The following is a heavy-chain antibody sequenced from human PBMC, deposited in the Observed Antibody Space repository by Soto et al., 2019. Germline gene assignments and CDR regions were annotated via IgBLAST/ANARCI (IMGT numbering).Heavy chain of an antibody. D-gene: IGHD6-13*01. Sequence: AQLVESGGGLVQPGGSLRLSCAASGFTFSTYSMNWVRQAPGKGLDWISYISDSSGTKYYADSVKGRFTISRDNARNSLYLQMNSLRVEDAAVYYCERRIATFRIGAFDIWGQGTRVTVSS. CDR2: ISDSSGTK. CDR1: GFTFSTYS. CDR3: ERRIATFRIGAFDI. V-gene: IGHV3-48*01. J-gene: IGHJ3*02.